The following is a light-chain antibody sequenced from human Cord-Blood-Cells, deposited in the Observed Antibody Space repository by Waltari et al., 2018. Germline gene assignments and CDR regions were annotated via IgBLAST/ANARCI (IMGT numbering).Light chain of an antibody. Sequence: DIVMTQSPDSLAVSLGERATINCKSTQSVLSSSNNKNYLAWYQQKPGQPPKLLIYWAATRESWVPDLFSDSGSGTDFTLTISSLQAEDVAVYYCQQYYSTPYTFGQGTKLEIK. V-gene: IGKV4-1*01. J-gene: IGKJ2*01. CDR3: QQYYSTPYT. CDR1: QSVLSSSNNKNY. CDR2: WAA.